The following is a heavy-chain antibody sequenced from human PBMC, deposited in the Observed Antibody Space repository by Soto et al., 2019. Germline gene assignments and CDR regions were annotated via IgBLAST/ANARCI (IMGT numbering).Heavy chain of an antibody. D-gene: IGHD5-18*01. CDR2: ISYDGSNK. J-gene: IGHJ6*02. CDR1: GFTFSSYG. Sequence: QVQLVESGGGVVQPGRSLRLSCAASGFTFSSYGMHWVRQAPGKGLEWVAVISYDGSNKYYADSVKGRFTISRDNSKNTLYLQMNSLRAEDTAVYYCAKAHGEYSSVWGMDVWGQGTTVTVSS. V-gene: IGHV3-30*18. CDR3: AKAHGEYSSVWGMDV.